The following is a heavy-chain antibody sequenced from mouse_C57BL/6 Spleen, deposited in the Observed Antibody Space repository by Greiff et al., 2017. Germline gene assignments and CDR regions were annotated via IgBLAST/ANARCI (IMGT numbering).Heavy chain of an antibody. CDR2: IYPGDGDT. Sequence: VQLQQSGPELVKPGASVKISCKASGYAFSSSWMNWVKQRPGKGLEWIGRIYPGDGDTNYNGKFKGKATLTADKSSSTAYMQLSSLTSEDSAVYFCARGGYDYFDDWGQGTTLTVSS. J-gene: IGHJ2*01. CDR1: GYAFSSSW. D-gene: IGHD2-3*01. V-gene: IGHV1-82*01. CDR3: ARGGYDYFDD.